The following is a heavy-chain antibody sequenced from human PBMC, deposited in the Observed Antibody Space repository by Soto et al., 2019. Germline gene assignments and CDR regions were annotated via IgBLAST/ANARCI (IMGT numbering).Heavy chain of an antibody. V-gene: IGHV5-51*01. D-gene: IGHD6-13*01. CDR2: IYPGDSDT. CDR3: ARHISEWQQLGGRFDP. J-gene: IGHJ5*02. CDR1: GYSFTSYW. Sequence: GESLKISCKGSGYSFTSYWIGWVRQMPGKGLEWMGNIYPGDSDTRYSPSFQGQVTISADKSISTAYLQWSSLKASDTAMYYCARHISEWQQLGGRFDPWGQGTLVTVSS.